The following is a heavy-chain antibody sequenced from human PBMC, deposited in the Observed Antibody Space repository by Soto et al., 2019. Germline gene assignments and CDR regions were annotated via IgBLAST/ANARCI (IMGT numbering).Heavy chain of an antibody. J-gene: IGHJ6*02. CDR3: AHKGFAYYGMDV. CDR1: GFSLSTSGVG. CDR2: IYWDDDK. V-gene: IGHV2-5*02. Sequence: QITLKESGPTLVKPTQTLTLTCTFSGFSLSTSGVGVGWIRQPPGKALEWLALIYWDDDKRYSPSLKSRLTITKDTSKNQLVLTMTNMDPVDTATYDGAHKGFAYYGMDVWGQGTTVTVSS.